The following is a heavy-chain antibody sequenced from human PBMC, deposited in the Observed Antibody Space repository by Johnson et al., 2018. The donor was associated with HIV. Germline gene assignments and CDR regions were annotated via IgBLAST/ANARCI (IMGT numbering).Heavy chain of an antibody. CDR3: AREREDGPMIPGAFDI. D-gene: IGHD3-22*01. V-gene: IGHV3-NL1*01. CDR2: IYSGGST. CDR1: GFTFSSYA. J-gene: IGHJ3*02. Sequence: QVQLVESGGGVVQPGRSLRLSCAASGFTFSSYAMHWVRQAPGKGLEWVSVIYSGGSTDYADSVKGRFTTSRDNAKHSLYLQMNSLRAEDTALYYCAREREDGPMIPGAFDIWGQGTMVTVSS.